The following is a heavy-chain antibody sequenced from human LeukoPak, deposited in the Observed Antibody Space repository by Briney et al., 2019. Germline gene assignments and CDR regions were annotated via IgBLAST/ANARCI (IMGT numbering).Heavy chain of an antibody. J-gene: IGHJ3*02. CDR1: GGSISSDH. V-gene: IGHV4-59*01. CDR3: ARKNDFEI. CDR2: IYYSGRT. D-gene: IGHD2/OR15-2a*01. Sequence: SETLSLTCSVSGGSISSDHWNWIRQTPGKGLEWIGYIYYSGRTYYNPSLKSRVTISVDMSKSQFSLRLTSVTAADTAVYYCARKNDFEIWGQGTLVTVSS.